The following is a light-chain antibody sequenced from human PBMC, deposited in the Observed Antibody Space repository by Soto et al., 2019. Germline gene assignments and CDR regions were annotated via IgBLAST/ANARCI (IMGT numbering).Light chain of an antibody. V-gene: IGLV2-11*01. Sequence: QSVLTQPRSVSGSPGQSVTISCTGTSSDVGGYNYVSWYQQHPGKAPKLMIYDVSKRPSGVPDRFSGSKSGNTASLTISGLQAGGESDYYCCSYAGSYTLVFGGGTKLTVL. CDR2: DVS. CDR3: CSYAGSYTLV. CDR1: SSDVGGYNY. J-gene: IGLJ2*01.